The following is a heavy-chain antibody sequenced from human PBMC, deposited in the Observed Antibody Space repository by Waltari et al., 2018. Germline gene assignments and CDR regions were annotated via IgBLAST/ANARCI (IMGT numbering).Heavy chain of an antibody. V-gene: IGHV1-69*08. CDR2: IIPILGIA. D-gene: IGHD4-17*01. Sequence: QVQLVQSGAEVKKPGSSVKVSCKASGGTFSSYTISWVRQAPGPGLEWMGRIIPILGIANYAQKFQGRVTITADKSTSTAYMELSSLRSEDTAVYYCARDLLSHYGDYGAFDIWGQGTMVTVSS. CDR1: GGTFSSYT. CDR3: ARDLLSHYGDYGAFDI. J-gene: IGHJ3*02.